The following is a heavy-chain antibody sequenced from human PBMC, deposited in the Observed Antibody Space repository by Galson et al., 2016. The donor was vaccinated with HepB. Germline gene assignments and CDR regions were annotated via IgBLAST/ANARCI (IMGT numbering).Heavy chain of an antibody. Sequence: SLRLSCAASGFTFNSYSMNWVRQAPDKGLEWVALISYDGSNKYYADSVQGRFTISRDNSKNTLYLQMNSLRAEDTGVYYCARGEMDSYDYLGHEYFQYWGQGSLVIVSS. D-gene: IGHD3-22*01. V-gene: IGHV3-30*04. CDR3: ARGEMDSYDYLGHEYFQY. CDR1: GFTFNSYS. CDR2: ISYDGSNK. J-gene: IGHJ1*01.